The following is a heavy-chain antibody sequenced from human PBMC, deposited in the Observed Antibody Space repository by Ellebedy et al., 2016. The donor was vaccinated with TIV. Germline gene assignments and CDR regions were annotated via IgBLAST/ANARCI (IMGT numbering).Heavy chain of an antibody. CDR1: GFTFRSYG. J-gene: IGHJ4*02. CDR3: ARDKSPTMITLDF. D-gene: IGHD3-22*01. V-gene: IGHV3-33*01. Sequence: GESLKISCVASGFTFRSYGMHWVRQAPDKGLEWGADIWYDGDNKYYVDSVKGRFTISRDNSKNTLYLQMSSLSADDTAIYYCARDKSPTMITLDFWGQGTLVTVSS. CDR2: IWYDGDNK.